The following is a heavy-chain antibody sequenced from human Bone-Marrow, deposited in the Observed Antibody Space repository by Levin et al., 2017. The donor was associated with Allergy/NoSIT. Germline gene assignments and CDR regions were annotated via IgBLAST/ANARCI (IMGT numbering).Heavy chain of an antibody. J-gene: IGHJ4*02. CDR1: GFTFDDYA. V-gene: IGHV3-9*01. D-gene: IGHD2-15*01. CDR2: ISWNSGSI. CDR3: AKGVVAAPSIFDY. Sequence: SCAASGFTFDDYAMHWVRQAPGKGLEWVSGISWNSGSIGYADSVKGRFTISRDNAKNSLYLQMNSLRAEDTALYYCAKGVVAAPSIFDYWGQGTLVTVSS.